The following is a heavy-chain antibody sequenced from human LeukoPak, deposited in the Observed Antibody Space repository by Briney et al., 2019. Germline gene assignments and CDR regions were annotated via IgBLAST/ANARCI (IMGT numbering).Heavy chain of an antibody. Sequence: PGGSLRLSCAASGFTFNSYAMSWVRQAPGKGLEWVSGIYGSGGDTYYADTVKGRFTISRDNAKNSLFLQMNSLRAEDTAVYYCARDILRWSFLFAMDVWGQGTTVTVSS. CDR2: IYGSGGDT. V-gene: IGHV3-23*01. J-gene: IGHJ6*02. CDR1: GFTFNSYA. D-gene: IGHD2-21*01. CDR3: ARDILRWSFLFAMDV.